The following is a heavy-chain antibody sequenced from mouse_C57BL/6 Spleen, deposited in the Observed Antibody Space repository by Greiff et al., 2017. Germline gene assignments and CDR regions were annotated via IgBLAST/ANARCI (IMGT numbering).Heavy chain of an antibody. CDR3: GRLTVFFDY. CDR2: IYPRSGNT. D-gene: IGHD4-1*01. J-gene: IGHJ2*01. V-gene: IGHV1-81*01. CDR1: GYTFTSYG. Sequence: VQLQQSGAELARPGASVKLSCKASGYTFTSYGISWVKQRTGQGLEWIGEIYPRSGNTYYNEQFKGKATLTADTSSSTAYMQLRSLPSADSAVYFCGRLTVFFDYWGQGTTLTVSS.